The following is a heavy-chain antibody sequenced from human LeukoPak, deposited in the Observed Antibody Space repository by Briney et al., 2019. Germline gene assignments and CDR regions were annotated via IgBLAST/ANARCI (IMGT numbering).Heavy chain of an antibody. CDR1: GYTFTTYD. J-gene: IGHJ3*01. D-gene: IGHD3-3*01. CDR2: MNPNNGNT. V-gene: IGHV1-8*03. CDR3: ARDYIRRGTIFGTREDAFDV. Sequence: ASVKVSCKASGYTFTTYDINWVRQATGQRLEWMGSMNPNNGNTDYAQKFQGRVTITRDTSISTAYMELSSLRSEDTAVYYCARDYIRRGTIFGTREDAFDVWGQGTMVTVSS.